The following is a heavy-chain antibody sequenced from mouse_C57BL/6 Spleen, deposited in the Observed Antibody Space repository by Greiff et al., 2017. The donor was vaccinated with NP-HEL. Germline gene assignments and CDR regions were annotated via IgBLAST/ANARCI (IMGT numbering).Heavy chain of an antibody. CDR1: GYAFSSSW. CDR2: IYPGDGDT. V-gene: IGHV1-82*01. Sequence: QVQLQQSGPELVKPGASVKISCKASGYAFSSSWMNWVTQRPGKGLEWIGRIYPGDGDTNYNGKFKGKATLTADKSSSTAYMQLSSLTSEDSAVYFCAREGNAFDYWGQGTTLTVSS. CDR3: AREGNAFDY. J-gene: IGHJ2*01.